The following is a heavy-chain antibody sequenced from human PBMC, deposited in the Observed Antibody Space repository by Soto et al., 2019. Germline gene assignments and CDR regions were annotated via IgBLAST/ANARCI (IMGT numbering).Heavy chain of an antibody. V-gene: IGHV3-23*01. CDR1: GFTFSTYA. CDR2: ITDNGAGN. Sequence: GGSLRLSCATSGFTFSTYAMSWVRQAPGKGREWVSGITDNGAGNYYADSVKGRFTISRDNSKNTLYLQMNSLRAEDTAVFYFSTLGPGGVIVFDALDIWGQGTMVTVSS. D-gene: IGHD3-16*02. J-gene: IGHJ3*02. CDR3: STLGPGGVIVFDALDI.